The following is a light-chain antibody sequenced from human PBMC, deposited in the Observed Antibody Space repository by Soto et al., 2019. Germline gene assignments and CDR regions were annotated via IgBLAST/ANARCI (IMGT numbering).Light chain of an antibody. Sequence: QSALTQPASVSGSPGQSITISCTGTSSDVGGYNYVSWYQQHPGKAPKLMIYDVSNRPSGVSNRFSGSKSGNTASLTISGRQAEDEAYYYCSSYTSSSASVVFGGGTKLTVL. J-gene: IGLJ2*01. CDR1: SSDVGGYNY. V-gene: IGLV2-14*01. CDR2: DVS. CDR3: SSYTSSSASVV.